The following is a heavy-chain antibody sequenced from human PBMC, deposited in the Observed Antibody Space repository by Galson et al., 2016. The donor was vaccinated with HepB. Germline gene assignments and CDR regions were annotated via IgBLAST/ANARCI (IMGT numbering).Heavy chain of an antibody. CDR2: INSDGSST. Sequence: SLRLSCAASGFTSSSYWMNWFRQAPGKGLVWVSRINSDGSSTSYADSVKGRFTISRDNAKNTVYLQMNSLRVEDTAVYYCAGYNYYAMDVWGQGTTVTVSS. J-gene: IGHJ6*02. V-gene: IGHV3-74*01. CDR1: GFTSSSYW. CDR3: AGYNYYAMDV.